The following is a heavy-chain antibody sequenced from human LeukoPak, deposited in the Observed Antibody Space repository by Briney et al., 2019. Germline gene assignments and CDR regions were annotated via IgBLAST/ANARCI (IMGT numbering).Heavy chain of an antibody. CDR2: ISSSSSYI. CDR1: GFTFSSYS. V-gene: IGHV3-21*01. CDR3: AREGYYDSSGYRDAFDI. Sequence: GGSLRLSCAASGFTFSSYSMNWVRQAPGKGLEWVSSISSSSSYIYYADSVKGRFTISRDNAKNSLYLQMNSLRAEDTAVYYCAREGYYDSSGYRDAFDIWGQGTMVTVSS. J-gene: IGHJ3*02. D-gene: IGHD3-22*01.